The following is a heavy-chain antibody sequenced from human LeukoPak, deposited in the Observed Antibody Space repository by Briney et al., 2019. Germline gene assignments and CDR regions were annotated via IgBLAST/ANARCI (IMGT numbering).Heavy chain of an antibody. J-gene: IGHJ4*02. D-gene: IGHD6-6*01. CDR1: GYTFTSYY. CDR2: INPSGGST. Sequence: GASVKVSCKASGYTFTSYYMHWVRQAPGQGLEWMGIINPSGGSTSYAQKFQGRVTMTRDTSTSTVYMELRSLRSDDTAVYYCARDEADQYSSSGIWGQGTLVTVSS. CDR3: ARDEADQYSSSGI. V-gene: IGHV1-46*01.